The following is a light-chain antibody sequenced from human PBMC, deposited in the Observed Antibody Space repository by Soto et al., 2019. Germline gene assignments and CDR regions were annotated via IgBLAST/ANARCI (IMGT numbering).Light chain of an antibody. J-gene: IGKJ2*01. CDR3: QQSFSAPYT. Sequence: DIQMTQSPSSLSASVGDRVTITCRASQTIDRLLNWYQHKPGRAPKLLIDAASRLQSGVSSRFSGSGSGPDFTLTIINLQPEDFAVYYCQQSFSAPYTFGQGTKLEIK. V-gene: IGKV1-39*01. CDR1: QTIDRL. CDR2: AAS.